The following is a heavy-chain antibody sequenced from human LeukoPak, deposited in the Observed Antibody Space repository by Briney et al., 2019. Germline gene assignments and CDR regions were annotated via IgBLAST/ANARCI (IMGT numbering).Heavy chain of an antibody. D-gene: IGHD5-18*01. CDR1: GGSISSYY. CDR2: VYYSGST. Sequence: SETLSLICTVSGGSISSYYWSWIRQPPGKGLEWIGYVYYSGSTNYNPSLKSRVTISVDTSKKQFSLKLSSVTAADTAVYYCARSGYSYGADAVDIWGQGTMVTVSS. V-gene: IGHV4-59*01. CDR3: ARSGYSYGADAVDI. J-gene: IGHJ3*02.